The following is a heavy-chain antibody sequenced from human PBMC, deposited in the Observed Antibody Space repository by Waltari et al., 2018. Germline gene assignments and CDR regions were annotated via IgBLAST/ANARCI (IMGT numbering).Heavy chain of an antibody. Sequence: QVQLVQSGAEVEKPESSVKVSCKASGGTFSSYARSWVRQATGQGLEWMGGIIPIFGAANYGREFQGRVTITTDESTSTAYMELSSLRSEDTAVYYCARGGILYACDIWGQGTMVTVSS. D-gene: IGHD3-9*01. CDR2: IIPIFGAA. J-gene: IGHJ3*02. CDR1: GGTFSSYA. V-gene: IGHV1-69*05. CDR3: ARGGILYACDI.